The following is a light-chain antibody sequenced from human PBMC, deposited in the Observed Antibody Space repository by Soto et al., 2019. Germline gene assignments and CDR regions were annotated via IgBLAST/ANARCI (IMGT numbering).Light chain of an antibody. CDR3: QQYNNWPQT. CDR2: GAS. Sequence: EIVLTQSPGTLSLSPGERVTLSCRASHSVPTNYLAWYQQKPGQSPRLLIYGASTRATGIPERFSGSGSGTDFTLTISSLQSEDFAVYYCQQYNNWPQTFGQGTKVDIK. V-gene: IGKV3D-15*01. J-gene: IGKJ1*01. CDR1: HSVPTNY.